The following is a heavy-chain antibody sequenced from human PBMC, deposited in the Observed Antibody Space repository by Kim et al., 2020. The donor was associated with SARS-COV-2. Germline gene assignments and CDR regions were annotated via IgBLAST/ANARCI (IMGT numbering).Heavy chain of an antibody. J-gene: IGHJ4*02. D-gene: IGHD6-13*01. V-gene: IGHV6-1*01. Sequence: YAVAVKSRITINPDTSKNQFSLQLNSVTPEDTAVYYCARGGIAAAGYADYWGQGTLVTVSS. CDR3: ARGGIAAAGYADY.